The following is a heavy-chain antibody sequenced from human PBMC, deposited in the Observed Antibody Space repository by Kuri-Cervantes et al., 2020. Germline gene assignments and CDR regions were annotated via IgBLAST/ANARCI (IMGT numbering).Heavy chain of an antibody. Sequence: GESLKISCAASGFTFSSYWMHWVRQAPGKGLVWVSRINSDGSSTSYADSVKGRFTISRDNAKNTLYLQMNSLRAEDTAVYYCAKDHFGNSKLFDSWGQGTLVTVSS. D-gene: IGHD1-1*01. CDR1: GFTFSSYW. V-gene: IGHV3-74*01. CDR3: AKDHFGNSKLFDS. CDR2: INSDGSST. J-gene: IGHJ4*02.